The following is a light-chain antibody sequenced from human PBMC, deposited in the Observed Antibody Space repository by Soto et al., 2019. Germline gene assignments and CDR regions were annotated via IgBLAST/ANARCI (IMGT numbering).Light chain of an antibody. V-gene: IGKV1-9*01. CDR2: AAS. CDR3: HQLKSYPLT. J-gene: IGKJ4*01. Sequence: DIQLTQSPSFLSASVGDRVTITCRASQGINSYVAWYQQKSGTAPKLLIYAASTLQSGVPSRFSGSGSGTEFTLTISSLQPEDFAIYHCHQLKSYPLTFGGGTKVEIK. CDR1: QGINSY.